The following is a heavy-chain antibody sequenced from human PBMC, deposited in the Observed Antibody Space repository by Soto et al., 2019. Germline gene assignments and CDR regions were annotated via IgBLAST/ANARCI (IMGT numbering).Heavy chain of an antibody. CDR2: VYYRGRS. D-gene: IGHD2-8*01. CDR3: VSQRTSVLPQAYFDY. V-gene: IGHV4-39*01. J-gene: IGHJ4*02. Sequence: SDTLSRTCIVFGGSVSNSKYYWGWIRQSPGKGLEWIGSVYYRGRSYSKSSVKSRVTISVDTSKNQFSLNLNSVTASDTAVYYCVSQRTSVLPQAYFDYWGPGALVTVSS. CDR1: GGSVSNSKYY.